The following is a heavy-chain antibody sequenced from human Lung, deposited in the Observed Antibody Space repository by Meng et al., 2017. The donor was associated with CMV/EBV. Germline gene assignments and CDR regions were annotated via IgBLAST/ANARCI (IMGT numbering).Heavy chain of an antibody. CDR1: GSTFRNAW. J-gene: IGHJ4*02. D-gene: IGHD4-11*01. Sequence: EDGGGLVKLGGSLVLPWSASGSTFRNAWMSWVRQAPGKGLEWVGRIKSKTDGGTTDYAAPVKGRFTISRDDSKNTLYLQMNSLKTEDTAVYYCIRNDYSNYWGQGTLVTVSS. CDR2: IKSKTDGGTT. V-gene: IGHV3-15*01. CDR3: IRNDYSNY.